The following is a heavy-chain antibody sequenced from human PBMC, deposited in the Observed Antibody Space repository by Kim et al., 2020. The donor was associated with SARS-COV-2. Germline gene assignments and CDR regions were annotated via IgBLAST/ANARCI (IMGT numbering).Heavy chain of an antibody. J-gene: IGHJ4*02. Sequence: KYYAGSVKGRFTISRDNSKNTLYLQMNSLRAEDTAVYYCAREFDDSSGYWGQGTLVTVSS. D-gene: IGHD3-22*01. V-gene: IGHV3-33*01. CDR2: K. CDR3: AREFDDSSGY.